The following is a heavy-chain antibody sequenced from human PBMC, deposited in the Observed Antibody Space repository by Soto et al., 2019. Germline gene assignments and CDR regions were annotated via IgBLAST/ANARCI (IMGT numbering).Heavy chain of an antibody. CDR1: GFTFSSYA. D-gene: IGHD2-2*01. J-gene: IGHJ6*02. CDR3: AKDIVVVPAAMYYYYGMDV. Sequence: PGGSLRLSCAASGFTFSSYAMSWVRQAPGKGLEWVSAISGSGGSTYYADSVKGRFTISRDNSKNTLYLQMNSLRAEDTAVYYCAKDIVVVPAAMYYYYGMDVWGQGTTVTVSS. CDR2: ISGSGGST. V-gene: IGHV3-23*01.